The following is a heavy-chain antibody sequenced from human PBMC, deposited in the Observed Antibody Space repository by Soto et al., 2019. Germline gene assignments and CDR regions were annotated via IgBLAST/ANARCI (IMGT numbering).Heavy chain of an antibody. Sequence: QVQLVQSGAEVKKPGASVKVSCKASGYTFTSDGVSWVRLAPGQGLEWMGWISGYNGNTNYAQRFRDRVTLTTDTSTSTAYMELRSLRSDDSAVYYSARDAHCAGAPGCRAMDVWGQGTTITVSS. CDR2: ISGYNGNT. D-gene: IGHD2-21*01. CDR3: ARDAHCAGAPGCRAMDV. CDR1: GYTFTSDG. J-gene: IGHJ6*02. V-gene: IGHV1-18*04.